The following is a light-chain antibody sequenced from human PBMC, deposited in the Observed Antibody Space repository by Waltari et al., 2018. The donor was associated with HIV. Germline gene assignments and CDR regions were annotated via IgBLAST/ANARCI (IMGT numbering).Light chain of an antibody. CDR3: ATWDHSLDGVL. V-gene: IGLV1-51*01. CDR1: SSNIADNY. Sequence: QSVLTHPPSVSAAPGQKVSISCSGSSSNIADNYVSWYKRLPGAGPKLLTYAYGGRPSVTPGRFSASNSGTSATLVITGVQTEDEGDYFCATWDHSLDGVLFGGGTTLSVL. CDR2: AYG. J-gene: IGLJ3*02.